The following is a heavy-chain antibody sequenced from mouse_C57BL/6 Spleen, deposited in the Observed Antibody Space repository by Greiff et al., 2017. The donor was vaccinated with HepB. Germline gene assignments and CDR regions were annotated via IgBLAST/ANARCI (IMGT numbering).Heavy chain of an antibody. CDR3: ARSRFITTVVDYFDY. Sequence: VKLVESGPELVKPGASVKLSCKASGYTFTSYDINWVKQRPGQGLEWIGWIYPRDGSTKYNEKFKGKATLTVDTSSSTAYMELHSLTSEDSAVYFCARSRFITTVVDYFDYWGQGTTLTVSS. J-gene: IGHJ2*01. D-gene: IGHD1-1*01. CDR2: IYPRDGST. CDR1: GYTFTSYD. V-gene: IGHV1-85*01.